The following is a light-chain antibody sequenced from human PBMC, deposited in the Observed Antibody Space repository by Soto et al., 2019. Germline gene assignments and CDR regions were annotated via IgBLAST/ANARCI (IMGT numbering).Light chain of an antibody. J-gene: IGLJ3*02. CDR3: TSYTRSSTWL. CDR1: SSDVGGYNY. Sequence: QSALTQPASVSGSPGQSITISCTGTSSDVGGYNYVSWFQQYPDKAPKVMIYEVSNRPSGVSNRFSGSKSGNTASLTISGLQAEDEADYYCTSYTRSSTWLFGGGTKVTVL. CDR2: EVS. V-gene: IGLV2-14*01.